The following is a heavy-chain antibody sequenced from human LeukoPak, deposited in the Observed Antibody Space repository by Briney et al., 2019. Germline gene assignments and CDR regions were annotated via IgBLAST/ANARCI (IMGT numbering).Heavy chain of an antibody. V-gene: IGHV6-1*01. D-gene: IGHD5-18*01. Sequence: SQTLSLTCAVSGDSFSSNSAAWNWIRQSPSRGLEWLVRTYYRSKLYNDYAVSVKIRITINPDTSKNQFSLQLNSVTPEDTAVYYCAREEDTAMIYFDYWGQGTLVTVSS. CDR3: AREEDTAMIYFDY. CDR2: TYYRSKLYN. CDR1: GDSFSSNSAA. J-gene: IGHJ4*02.